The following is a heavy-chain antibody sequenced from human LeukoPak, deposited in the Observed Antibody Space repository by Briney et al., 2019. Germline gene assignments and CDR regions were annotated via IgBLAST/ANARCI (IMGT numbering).Heavy chain of an antibody. J-gene: IGHJ3*02. V-gene: IGHV3-30-3*01. CDR2: ISYDGSNK. D-gene: IGHD3-10*01. CDR3: ARDHISRDTMVRGTGPFDI. CDR1: GFTFSSYV. Sequence: GGSLRLSCAASGFTFSSYVMHWVRQAPGKGLEWVAVISYDGSNKYYADSVKGRFTISRDNSKNTLYLQMNSLRAEDTAVYYCARDHISRDTMVRGTGPFDIWGQGTMVTVSS.